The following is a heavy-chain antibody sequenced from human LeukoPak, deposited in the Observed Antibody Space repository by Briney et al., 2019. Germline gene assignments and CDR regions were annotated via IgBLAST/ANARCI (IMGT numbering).Heavy chain of an antibody. Sequence: GGSLRLSCAASGFTFSGSAMHWVRQAFGKGLEWVGRIRSKANSYATAYAASVEGRFTISRDDSKNTAYLQTNSLKTEDTAVYYCTTPYYDVLTGYYGYWGQGTLVTVSS. CDR1: GFTFSGSA. CDR2: IRSKANSYAT. V-gene: IGHV3-73*01. D-gene: IGHD3-9*01. CDR3: TTPYYDVLTGYYGY. J-gene: IGHJ4*02.